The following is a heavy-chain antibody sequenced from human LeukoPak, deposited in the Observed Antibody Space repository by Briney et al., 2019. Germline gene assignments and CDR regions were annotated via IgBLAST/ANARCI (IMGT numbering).Heavy chain of an antibody. Sequence: QPGRSLRLSCAASGFTFDDYAMHWVRQAPGKGLEWVSGISWNSGSIGYADSVKGRFTISRDNAKNTLYLQMNSLRAEDTAVYYCARGFLDVTIAFDIWGQGTMVTVSS. CDR2: ISWNSGSI. J-gene: IGHJ3*02. V-gene: IGHV3-9*01. CDR1: GFTFDDYA. CDR3: ARGFLDVTIAFDI. D-gene: IGHD4-17*01.